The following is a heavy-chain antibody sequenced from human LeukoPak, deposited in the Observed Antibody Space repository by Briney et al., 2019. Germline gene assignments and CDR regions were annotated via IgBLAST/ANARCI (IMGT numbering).Heavy chain of an antibody. CDR1: GDSVSSNSVT. J-gene: IGHJ4*02. Sequence: SQTLSLTRAISGDSVSSNSVTWNWIRQSPSRGLEWLGRTYYRSKWYNDYAVSVKSRITFNPDTSKNQFSLQLNSVTPEDTAVYYCARGRSWPLDYWGQGTLVTVSS. CDR2: TYYRSKWYN. CDR3: ARGRSWPLDY. V-gene: IGHV6-1*01. D-gene: IGHD6-13*01.